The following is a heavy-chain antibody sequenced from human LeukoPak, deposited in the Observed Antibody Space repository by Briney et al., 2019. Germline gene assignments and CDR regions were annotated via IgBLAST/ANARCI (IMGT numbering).Heavy chain of an antibody. Sequence: ASVKVSCKASGYTFTSYDFNWVRQATGQRPEWMGWMSPNSGDTGYAQKFQDRVTMTRNTSISTAYMELSSLRSDDTAVYYCAPGPFNVDGSWFDPWGQGTLVTVSS. CDR1: GYTFTSYD. V-gene: IGHV1-8*01. J-gene: IGHJ5*02. CDR3: APGPFNVDGSWFDP. D-gene: IGHD1-26*01. CDR2: MSPNSGDT.